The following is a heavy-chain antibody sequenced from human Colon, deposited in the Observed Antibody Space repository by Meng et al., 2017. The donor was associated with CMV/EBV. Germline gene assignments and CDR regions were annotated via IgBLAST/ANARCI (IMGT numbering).Heavy chain of an antibody. V-gene: IGHV4-39*07. D-gene: IGHD1-26*01. J-gene: IGHJ4*02. CDR2: MYFSGIA. Sequence: QLARQESGPGLVKPAEPLSLTCTASGDPISSGSHSWAWFRQPPGKRLEWIGSMYFSGIADYNPSLKSRVTISLHATQKQFSLRLTSVTAADSAVYFCARDLTNKWFYYWGQGTLVTVSS. CDR1: GDPISSGSHS. CDR3: ARDLTNKWFYY.